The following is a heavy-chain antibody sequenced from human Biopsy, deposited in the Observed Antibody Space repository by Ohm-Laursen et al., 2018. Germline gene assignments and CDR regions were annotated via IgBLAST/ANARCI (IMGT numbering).Heavy chain of an antibody. J-gene: IGHJ2*01. V-gene: IGHV4-31*01. CDR1: GGSIGGGEYY. D-gene: IGHD3-22*01. CDR2: ISYSGTT. CDR3: ARGVPHYDGSGFPLAGYWYFDL. Sequence: SQALSLTCPVSGGSIGGGEYYWNWIRKHPGKGLEWIGLISYSGTTFYNPSLESLLTISIDTSKNHFSLNLRSVTAADTAVYYCARGVPHYDGSGFPLAGYWYFDLWGRGTLVTVSS.